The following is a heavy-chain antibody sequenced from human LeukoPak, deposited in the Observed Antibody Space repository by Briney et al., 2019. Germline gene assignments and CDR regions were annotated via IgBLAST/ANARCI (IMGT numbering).Heavy chain of an antibody. D-gene: IGHD6-6*01. CDR2: ISSSSSYI. J-gene: IGHJ4*02. CDR1: GFTFSSYS. Sequence: GGSLRLSCAASGFTFSSYSMNWVRQAPGKGLEWVSFISSSSSYIYYADSVKGRFTISRDNARNSLYLQLNSLRAEDTALYYCARGEWSSSPFDYWGQGTLATVSS. CDR3: ARGEWSSSPFDY. V-gene: IGHV3-21*01.